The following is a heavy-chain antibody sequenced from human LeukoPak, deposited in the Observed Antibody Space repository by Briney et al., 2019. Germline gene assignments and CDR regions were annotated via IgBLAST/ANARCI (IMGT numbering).Heavy chain of an antibody. CDR2: ISYDGSNK. CDR3: ARDNRWVLDY. J-gene: IGHJ4*02. D-gene: IGHD2/OR15-2a*01. CDR1: GFTFSSNG. V-gene: IGHV3-30*03. Sequence: GGSLRLFCAASGFTFSSNGMLWVRQAPGKGLVWVAVISYDGSNKYYADSVKGLFTISRDNSKNTLYLQMNSLRAEDTAVYYCARDNRWVLDYWGQGTLVTVSS.